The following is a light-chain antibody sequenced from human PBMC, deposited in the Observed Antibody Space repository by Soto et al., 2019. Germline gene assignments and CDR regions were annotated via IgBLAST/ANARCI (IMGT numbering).Light chain of an antibody. V-gene: IGLV3-21*02. Sequence: SYELTQPPSVSVAPGQTAMITCGGNDIGSKSVHWYQQRPGQAPVLVVYDDRDRPSGIPERFSGSKSGTSASLAISGLRSEDEADYYCATWDDSVNGWVCGGGTKLTVL. CDR2: DDR. CDR1: DIGSKS. J-gene: IGLJ3*02. CDR3: ATWDDSVNGWV.